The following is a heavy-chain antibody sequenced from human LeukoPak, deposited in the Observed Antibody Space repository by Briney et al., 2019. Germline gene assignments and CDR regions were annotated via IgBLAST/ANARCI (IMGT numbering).Heavy chain of an antibody. CDR1: GFTFSSYW. CDR3: SRGPHYYDKSVAFDI. Sequence: GGSLRLSCAASGFTFSSYWMHWVRQAPGKGLVWVSRINSDGSSTSYADSVKGRFTISRDNAKNTLYPQMKSLRAEDTAAYYCSRGPHYYDKSVAFDIWGQGTMVTVSS. V-gene: IGHV3-74*01. J-gene: IGHJ3*02. D-gene: IGHD3-22*01. CDR2: INSDGSST.